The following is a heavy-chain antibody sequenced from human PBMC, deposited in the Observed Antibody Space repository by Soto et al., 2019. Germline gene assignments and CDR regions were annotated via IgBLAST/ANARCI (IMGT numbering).Heavy chain of an antibody. D-gene: IGHD1-20*01. CDR3: ALGPNVLTESNWFDA. J-gene: IGHJ5*02. CDR1: GFSFRDYV. V-gene: IGHV3-23*01. CDR2: ISGSGTIT. Sequence: EVQLWESGGDLVQSGGSLRLSCAASGFSFRDYVMNWIRQVPGKGLEWVSVISGSGTITYYADSVKGRFTISIDNSMNILCLKMNSLMAEDTAVYYCALGPNVLTESNWFDAWCQGTLVTVSS.